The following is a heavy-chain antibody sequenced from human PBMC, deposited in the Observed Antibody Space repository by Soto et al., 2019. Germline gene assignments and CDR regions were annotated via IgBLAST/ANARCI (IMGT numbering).Heavy chain of an antibody. V-gene: IGHV2-5*01. D-gene: IGHD6-13*01. CDR1: GFSLSTTGLV. CDR2: IYWHDDK. Sequence: SGPTLVNPTQTLTLTCTVSGFSLSTTGLVLIWILQAPGKALEWLALIYWHDDKRYSPSLKSRLTFTKDTSKNQVVLTMTNMDPVDTATYYCAHRGGAAVGLYYFDYWGQGALVTVSS. J-gene: IGHJ4*02. CDR3: AHRGGAAVGLYYFDY.